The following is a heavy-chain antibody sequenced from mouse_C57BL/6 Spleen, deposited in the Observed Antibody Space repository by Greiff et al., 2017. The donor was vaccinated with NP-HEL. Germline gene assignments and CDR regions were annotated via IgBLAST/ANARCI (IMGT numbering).Heavy chain of an antibody. D-gene: IGHD1-1*01. J-gene: IGHJ4*01. CDR3: ARPGSYYGSSYRRDYYAMDY. CDR1: GYTFTSYW. Sequence: QVQLQQPGAELVKPGASVKLSCKASGYTFTSYWMHWVKQRPGQGLEWIGMIHPNSGSTNYNEKFKSKATLTVDKSSSTAYMQLSSLTSEDSAVYYCARPGSYYGSSYRRDYYAMDYWGQGTSVTVSS. CDR2: IHPNSGST. V-gene: IGHV1-64*01.